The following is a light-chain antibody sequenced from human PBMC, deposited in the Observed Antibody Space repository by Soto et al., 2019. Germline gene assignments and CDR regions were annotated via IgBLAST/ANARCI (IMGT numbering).Light chain of an antibody. V-gene: IGKV3-11*01. CDR1: QSVSSY. J-gene: IGKJ5*01. CDR2: DAS. CDR3: QQRSNWST. Sequence: EIVLTQSPATLSLSPGERATLSCRASQSVSSYLAWYQQKPGQAPRLLIYDASNRATGIPARFSGSGSGTDFTLTSSSLEHEDFAVYYCQQRSNWSTFGQGTRLEIK.